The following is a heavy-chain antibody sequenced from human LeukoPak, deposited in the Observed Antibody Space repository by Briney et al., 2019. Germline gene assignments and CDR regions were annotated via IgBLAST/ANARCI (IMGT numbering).Heavy chain of an antibody. CDR1: GGSFSGYY. CDR3: ARGWKEQRYFDWLLSPSWFDP. D-gene: IGHD3-9*01. CDR2: INHSGST. J-gene: IGHJ5*02. V-gene: IGHV4-34*01. Sequence: PSETLSLTCAVYGGSFSGYYWSWIRQPPGKGLEWIGEINHSGSTNYNPSLKSRVTISVDTSKNQFSLKLSSVTAADTAVYYCARGWKEQRYFDWLLSPSWFDPWGQGTPVTVSS.